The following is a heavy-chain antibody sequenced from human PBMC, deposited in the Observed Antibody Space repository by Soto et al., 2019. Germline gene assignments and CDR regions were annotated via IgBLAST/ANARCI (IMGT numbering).Heavy chain of an antibody. CDR1: GGSFSGYY. J-gene: IGHJ4*02. CDR2: INHSGST. CDR3: ARSKRSHYYGSGSYLDY. Sequence: SETLSLTCAVSGGSFSGYYWSWIRQPPGKGLEWIGEINHSGSTNYNPSLKSRVTISVDTSKNQFSLKLSSVTAADTAVYYCARSKRSHYYGSGSYLDYWGQGTLVTVSS. V-gene: IGHV4-34*01. D-gene: IGHD3-10*01.